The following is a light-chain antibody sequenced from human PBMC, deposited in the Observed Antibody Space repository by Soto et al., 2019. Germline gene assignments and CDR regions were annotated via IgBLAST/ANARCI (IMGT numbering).Light chain of an antibody. J-gene: IGKJ4*01. CDR2: DSS. CDR3: QQHRLLFT. V-gene: IGKV3-11*01. Sequence: EIVLTQSPATLSLSPGERATLSCSTSQSVGSSLAWYQQKPGQPPRLLIYDSSNRATGIPSRFSGSGSGTDFTLTISSLEAADFAVYYYQQHRLLFTFGGGTKVDI. CDR1: QSVGSS.